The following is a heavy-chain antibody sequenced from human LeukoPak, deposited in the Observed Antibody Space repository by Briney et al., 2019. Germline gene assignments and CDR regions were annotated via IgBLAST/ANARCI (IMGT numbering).Heavy chain of an antibody. CDR2: IRYDGSNK. CDR1: GFTFSSYG. Sequence: GGSLRLSCAASGFTFSSYGMHWVRQAPGKGLEWVAFIRYDGSNKCYADSVKGRFTISRDNSKNTLYLQMNSLRAEDTAVYYCAILGALPAAINFGFDPWGQGTLVTVSS. V-gene: IGHV3-30*02. D-gene: IGHD2-2*02. CDR3: AILGALPAAINFGFDP. J-gene: IGHJ5*02.